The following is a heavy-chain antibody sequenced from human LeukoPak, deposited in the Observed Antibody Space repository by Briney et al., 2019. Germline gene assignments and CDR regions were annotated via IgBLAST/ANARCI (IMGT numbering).Heavy chain of an antibody. CDR3: ARERDLGELSHPRGYYYGMDV. CDR1: GFTFSSYA. CDR2: ISYDGSNK. J-gene: IGHJ6*02. D-gene: IGHD3-16*02. V-gene: IGHV3-30-3*01. Sequence: GGSLRLSCAASGFTFSSYAMHWVRQAPGKGLEWVAVISYDGSNKYYADSVKGRFTISRDNSKNTLYLQMNSLRAEDTAVYYCARERDLGELSHPRGYYYGMDVWGQGNTVTVPS.